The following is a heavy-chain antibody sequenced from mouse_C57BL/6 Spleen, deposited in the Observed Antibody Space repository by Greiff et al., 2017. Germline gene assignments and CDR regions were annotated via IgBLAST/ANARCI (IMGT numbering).Heavy chain of an antibody. J-gene: IGHJ3*01. CDR2: IYPRSGNT. D-gene: IGHD3-2*02. V-gene: IGHV1-81*01. Sequence: QVQLQQSGAELARPGASVKLSCKASGYTFTSYGISWVKQRTGQGLEWIGEIYPRSGNTYYNEKFKGKDTLTADKSSSTAYMELRSLTSEDSAVYFCARGGSSGYDWFAYWGQGTLVTVSA. CDR3: ARGGSSGYDWFAY. CDR1: GYTFTSYG.